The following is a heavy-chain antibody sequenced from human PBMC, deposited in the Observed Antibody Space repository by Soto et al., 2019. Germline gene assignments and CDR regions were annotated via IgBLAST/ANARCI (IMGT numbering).Heavy chain of an antibody. CDR1: GGSASSSSYY. CDR3: ARRLIAAAGTVSFFDY. D-gene: IGHD6-13*01. V-gene: IGHV4-39*01. J-gene: IGHJ4*02. CDR2: IYYSGST. Sequence: SETLSLTCTVSGGSASSSSYYWGWIRQPPGKGLEWIGSIYYSGSTYYNPSLKSRVTISVDTSKNQFSLKLSSVTAADTAVYYCARRLIAAAGTVSFFDYWGQGTLVTVSS.